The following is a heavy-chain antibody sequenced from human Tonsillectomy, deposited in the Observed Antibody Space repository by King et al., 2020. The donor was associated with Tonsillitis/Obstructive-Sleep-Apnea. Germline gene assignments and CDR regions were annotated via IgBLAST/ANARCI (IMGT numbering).Heavy chain of an antibody. CDR3: ERQKKGGRKGREGAD. CDR1: RGSLSSSS. D-gene: IGHD3-16*01. J-gene: IGHJ4*02. Sequence: VPLPASVPGLVPPSEHLSLTCPVSRGSLSSSSWSWIRQPPGKGLEWIGYIYYSGSTNYNPSLKSRVPISVDTSKNPFSLKLSSVTAADQDGDDGERQKKGGRKGREGADGGQGTRGT. V-gene: IGHV4-59*08. CDR2: IYYSGST.